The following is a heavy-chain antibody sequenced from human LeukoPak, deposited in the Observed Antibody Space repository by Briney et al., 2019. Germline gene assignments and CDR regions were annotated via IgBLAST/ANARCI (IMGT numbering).Heavy chain of an antibody. CDR2: ISSSGSTI. Sequence: PGGSLRLSCAASGFTFSSYEMNWVRQAPGKGLEWVSYISSSGSTIYYADSVKGRFTISRDNAKNSLYLQLDSLRAEDTAVYYCARDFIGDYVGNTIDYWGQGTLVTVSS. CDR3: ARDFIGDYVGNTIDY. J-gene: IGHJ4*02. D-gene: IGHD4-23*01. CDR1: GFTFSSYE. V-gene: IGHV3-48*03.